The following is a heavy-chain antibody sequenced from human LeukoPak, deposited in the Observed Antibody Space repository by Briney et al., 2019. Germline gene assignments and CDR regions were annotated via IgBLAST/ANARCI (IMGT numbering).Heavy chain of an antibody. CDR3: ARPGIAAAGAFDY. CDR2: INHSGST. D-gene: IGHD6-13*01. V-gene: IGHV4-34*01. Sequence: PSETLSLTCAVYGGSFSGYYRSWIRQPPGKGLEWIGEINHSGSTNYNPSLKSRVTISVDTSKNQFSLKLSSVTAADTAVYYCARPGIAAAGAFDYWGQGTLVTVSS. J-gene: IGHJ4*02. CDR1: GGSFSGYY.